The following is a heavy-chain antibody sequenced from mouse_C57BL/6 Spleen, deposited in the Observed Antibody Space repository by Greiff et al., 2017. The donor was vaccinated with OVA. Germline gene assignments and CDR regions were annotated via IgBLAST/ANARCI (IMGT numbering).Heavy chain of an antibody. D-gene: IGHD1-1*01. CDR3: ARDPYYYGSLDWYFDV. Sequence: DVQLVESGGGLVKPGGSLKLSCAASGFTFSSYAMSWVRQTPEKRLEWVATISDGGSYTYYPDNVKGRFTISRDNAKNNLYLQMSHLKSEDTAMYYCARDPYYYGSLDWYFDVWGTGTTVTVSS. CDR2: ISDGGSYT. CDR1: GFTFSSYA. V-gene: IGHV5-4*01. J-gene: IGHJ1*03.